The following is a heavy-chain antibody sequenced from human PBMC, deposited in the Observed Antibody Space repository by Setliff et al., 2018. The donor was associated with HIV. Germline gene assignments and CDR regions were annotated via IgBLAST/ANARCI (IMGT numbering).Heavy chain of an antibody. CDR2: IHTTGST. J-gene: IGHJ4*02. CDR1: GDSISSGSYY. CDR3: ARGVNFDY. Sequence: NPSETLSLTCSVSGDSISSGSYYWSWIRLPAGKGLEWIGQIHTTGSTNYNPSLTSRVTISADTSRNQFSLKLTSVTAADTAIYYCARGVNFDYWGQGTQVTV. V-gene: IGHV4-61*09. D-gene: IGHD3-3*01.